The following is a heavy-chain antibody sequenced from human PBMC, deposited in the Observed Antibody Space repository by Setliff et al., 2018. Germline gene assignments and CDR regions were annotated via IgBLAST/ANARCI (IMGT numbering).Heavy chain of an antibody. J-gene: IGHJ6*02. CDR2: IYSGGSI. V-gene: IGHV3-66*01. Sequence: LRLSCAAPGFTVSTSYMSWVRQAPGKGLEWVSTIYSGGSIFYADSARGRFTISREPSKDTLSLQMDSLRVEDTAVYYCARDPPNVGYVTGRGYFYFGMAVWGHGNTVTVSS. D-gene: IGHD3-10*01. CDR1: GFTVSTSY. CDR3: ARDPPNVGYVTGRGYFYFGMAV.